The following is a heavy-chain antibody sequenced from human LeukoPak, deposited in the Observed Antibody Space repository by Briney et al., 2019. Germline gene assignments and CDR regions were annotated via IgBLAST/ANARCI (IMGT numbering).Heavy chain of an antibody. CDR1: AGSISSSHYY. J-gene: IGHJ3*02. Sequence: SETLSLTCTVSAGSISSSHYYWGWIRQPPGKGLEWIATIYYSGSTNYNPSLMSRVTISVDTSKNQFSLRLSSVTAADTAVFYCARWDKTIDAFDIWGQGTLVTVSS. CDR2: IYYSGST. CDR3: ARWDKTIDAFDI. V-gene: IGHV4-39*07. D-gene: IGHD1-26*01.